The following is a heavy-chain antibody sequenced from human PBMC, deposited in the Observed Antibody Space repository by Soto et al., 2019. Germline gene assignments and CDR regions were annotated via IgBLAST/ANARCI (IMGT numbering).Heavy chain of an antibody. J-gene: IGHJ4*02. D-gene: IGHD6-13*01. CDR3: ARGVIAAAGTYFDY. CDR1: GFTFISYA. CDR2: ISYDGSNK. V-gene: IGHV3-30-3*01. Sequence: GGSLRLSCAASGFTFISYAMHWVRQAPGKGLEWVAVISYDGSNKYYADSVKGRFTISRDNSKNTLYLQMNSLRAEDTAVYYCARGVIAAAGTYFDYWGQGTLVTVS.